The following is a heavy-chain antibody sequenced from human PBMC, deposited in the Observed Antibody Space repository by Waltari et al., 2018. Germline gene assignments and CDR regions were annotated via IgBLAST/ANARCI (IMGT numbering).Heavy chain of an antibody. J-gene: IGHJ4*02. D-gene: IGHD6-13*01. V-gene: IGHV4-61*02. CDR2: IYTSGST. Sequence: QVQLQESGPGLVKPSQTLSLTCTVSGGSISSGSYYWSWIRQPAGKGLEWIGRIYTSGSTNYNPSLKSRVTISVDTSKNQFSLKLSSVTAADTAVYYCARAVRGVGSSWPGYFDYWGQGTLVTVSS. CDR1: GGSISSGSYY. CDR3: ARAVRGVGSSWPGYFDY.